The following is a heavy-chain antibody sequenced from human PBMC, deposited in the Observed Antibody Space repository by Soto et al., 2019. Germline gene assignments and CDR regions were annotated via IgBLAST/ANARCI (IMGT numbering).Heavy chain of an antibody. J-gene: IGHJ4*02. CDR1: GFTFSSYS. Sequence: GGSLRLSCAASGFTFSSYSMNWVRQAPGKGLEWVSYISSSSSTIYYADSVKGRFTISRDNAKNSLYLQINSLRAEDTAVYYCARGIPCPFDYWGQGTLVTVSS. CDR3: ARGIPCPFDY. CDR2: ISSSSSTI. V-gene: IGHV3-48*01.